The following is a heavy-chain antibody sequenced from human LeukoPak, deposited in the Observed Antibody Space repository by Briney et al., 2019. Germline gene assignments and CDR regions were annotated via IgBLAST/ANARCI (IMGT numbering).Heavy chain of an antibody. CDR2: IYPADSDT. CDR3: AGPNLEHAFDI. D-gene: IGHD1-7*01. CDR1: GYSFSNYW. V-gene: IGHV5-51*01. Sequence: GESLKISCKGSGYSFSNYWIGWVRQMPGKGLEWMGIIYPADSDTRYSPSFQGQVSISADKSISTAYLQWSSLKASDTAMYYCAGPNLEHAFDIWGQGTMVIVSS. J-gene: IGHJ3*02.